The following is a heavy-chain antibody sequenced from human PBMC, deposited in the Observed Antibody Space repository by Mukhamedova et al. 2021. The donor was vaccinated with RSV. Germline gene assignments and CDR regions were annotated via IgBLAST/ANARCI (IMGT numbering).Heavy chain of an antibody. Sequence: DPEDGETIYAQKFQGRVTMTEDTSTDTAYMELSSLRSEDTAVYYCATYDFWSGYSSHPFDYWGQGTLVTVSS. CDR2: DPEDGET. J-gene: IGHJ4*02. V-gene: IGHV1-24*01. CDR3: ATYDFWSGYSSHPFDY. D-gene: IGHD3-3*01.